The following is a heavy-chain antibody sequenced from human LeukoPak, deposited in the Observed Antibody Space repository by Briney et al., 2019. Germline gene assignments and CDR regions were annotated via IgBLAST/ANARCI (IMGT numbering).Heavy chain of an antibody. D-gene: IGHD1-1*01. CDR1: RSTFSACG. CDR2: ISFDGSHK. Sequence: GGSLRLSCAASRSTFSACGMHWVRQAPGKGLEWVAAISFDGSHKYYADSVKGRFTISRDNSMNTLYLQMNSLRAEDTAVHYCAKGTAVDRQYFENWGQGTLVTVSS. CDR3: AKGTAVDRQYFEN. J-gene: IGHJ4*02. V-gene: IGHV3-30*18.